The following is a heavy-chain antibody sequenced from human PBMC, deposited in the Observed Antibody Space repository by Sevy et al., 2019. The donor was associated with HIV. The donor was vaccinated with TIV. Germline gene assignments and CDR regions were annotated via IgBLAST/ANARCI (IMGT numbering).Heavy chain of an antibody. Sequence: GGSLRLSCAASGFTFSSYSMNWVRQAPGKGLEWVSSISSSSSYIYYADSVKGRLTISRDNAKNSLYLQMNSLRAEDTAVYYCARDGGGSIAFDIWGQGTMVTVSS. J-gene: IGHJ3*02. V-gene: IGHV3-21*01. CDR3: ARDGGGSIAFDI. CDR2: ISSSSSYI. D-gene: IGHD3-10*01. CDR1: GFTFSSYS.